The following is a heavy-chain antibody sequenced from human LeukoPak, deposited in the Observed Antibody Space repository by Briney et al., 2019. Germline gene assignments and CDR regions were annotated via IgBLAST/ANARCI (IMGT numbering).Heavy chain of an antibody. CDR1: GGSISSYY. CDR3: ARDQRAFDY. J-gene: IGHJ4*02. CDR2: IYYSGST. Sequence: SETLSLTCTVSGGSISSYYWSWIRQPPGKGLEWIGYIYYSGSTYYNPSLKSRVTISVDTSKNQFSLKLSSVTAADTAVYYCARDQRAFDYWGQGTLVTVSS. V-gene: IGHV4-59*12.